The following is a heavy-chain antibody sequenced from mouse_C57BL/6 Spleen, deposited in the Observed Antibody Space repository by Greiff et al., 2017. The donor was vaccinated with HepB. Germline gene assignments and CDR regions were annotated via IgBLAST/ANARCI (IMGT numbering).Heavy chain of an antibody. Sequence: VQLQQSGPELVKPGASVKISCKASGYALSSSWTNWVKQRPGKGLERIGRIYLGDGDTNYNGQFKGKATLTAVKSSSTAYMQLSSLTSEDSAVFFCARWLRGFAYWGQGTVVTVSA. J-gene: IGHJ3*01. D-gene: IGHD3-2*02. V-gene: IGHV1-82*01. CDR3: ARWLRGFAY. CDR2: IYLGDGDT. CDR1: GYALSSSW.